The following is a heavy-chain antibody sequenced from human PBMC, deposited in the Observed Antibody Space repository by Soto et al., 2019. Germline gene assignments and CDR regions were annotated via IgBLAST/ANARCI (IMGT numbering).Heavy chain of an antibody. CDR2: ISSSGDDT. CDR3: AKMLYCSSTRCYGINS. J-gene: IGHJ4*02. D-gene: IGHD2-2*01. Sequence: PGGSLRLSCAASGFTFSSSAMSWVRQAPGMGLEWVSAISSSGDDTYYADSVKGRFTISKDNSKNTLYLQMNSLRAEDTAIYYYAKMLYCSSTRCYGINSWGQAILVTVSS. CDR1: GFTFSSSA. V-gene: IGHV3-23*01.